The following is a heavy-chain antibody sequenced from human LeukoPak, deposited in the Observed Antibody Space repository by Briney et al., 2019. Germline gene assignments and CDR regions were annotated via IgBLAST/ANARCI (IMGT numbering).Heavy chain of an antibody. Sequence: ASVKVSCKASGYTFTSYGISWVRQAPGQGLEWMGGIIPIFGTANYAQKFQGRVTITADESTSTAYMELSSLRSEDTAVYYCARTLTYYYDSSGYYGEYYFDYWGQGTLVTVSS. CDR3: ARTLTYYYDSSGYYGEYYFDY. V-gene: IGHV1-69*13. J-gene: IGHJ4*02. CDR1: GYTFTSYG. D-gene: IGHD3-22*01. CDR2: IIPIFGTA.